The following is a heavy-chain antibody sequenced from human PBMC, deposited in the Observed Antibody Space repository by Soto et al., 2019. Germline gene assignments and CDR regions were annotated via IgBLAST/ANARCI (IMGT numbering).Heavy chain of an antibody. CDR1: GGSISSGDYY. CDR2: IYYSGST. J-gene: IGHJ5*02. CDR3: ARDGSLGSGWFDP. Sequence: PSETLSLTCTVSGGSISSGDYYWSWIRQPPGKGLEWIGYIYYSGSTYYNPSLKSRVTISVDTSKNQFSLKLSSVTAADTAVYYCARDGSLGSGWFDPWGQGTLVTVSS. D-gene: IGHD2-15*01. V-gene: IGHV4-30-4*01.